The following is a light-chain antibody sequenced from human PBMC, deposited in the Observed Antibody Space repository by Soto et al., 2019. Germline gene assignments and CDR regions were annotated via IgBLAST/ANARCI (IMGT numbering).Light chain of an antibody. J-gene: IGKJ5*01. Sequence: DIQLTQSPSFLSASVGDRVTFTCRASQGIGNYLAWYQQKPGKAPKLLIYDVSTSQSGVPARFSGSGSGTEFTLTISSLQPEDFATYSCQQLNSYPITFGQGTRLEIK. V-gene: IGKV1-9*01. CDR1: QGIGNY. CDR3: QQLNSYPIT. CDR2: DVS.